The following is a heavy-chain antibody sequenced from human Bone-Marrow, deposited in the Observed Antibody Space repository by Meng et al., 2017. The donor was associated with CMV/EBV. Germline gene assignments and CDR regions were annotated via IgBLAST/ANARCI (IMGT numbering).Heavy chain of an antibody. V-gene: IGHV4-34*01. CDR1: GGSFSGYY. CDR2: INHSGST. Sequence: GSLRLSCAVYGGSFSGYYWSWIRQPPGKGLEWIGEINHSGSTNYNPSLKSRVTISVDTSKNQFSLKLSSVSAADTAVYYCASGGFSSSLDDWGQGTLVTVSS. D-gene: IGHD6-13*01. CDR3: ASGGFSSSLDD. J-gene: IGHJ4*02.